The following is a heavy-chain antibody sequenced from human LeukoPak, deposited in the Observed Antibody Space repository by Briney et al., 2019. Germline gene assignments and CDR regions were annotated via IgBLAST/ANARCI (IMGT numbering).Heavy chain of an antibody. D-gene: IGHD3-3*01. CDR3: ARETGEIFGVVAYGAFDI. V-gene: IGHV1-2*02. Sequence: ASVKVSCKASGGTFSSYAISWVRQAPGQGLEWMGWINPNSGGTNYAQKFQGRVTMTRDTSISTAYMELSRLRSDDTAVYYCARETGEIFGVVAYGAFDIWGQGTMVTVSS. CDR1: GGTFSSYA. J-gene: IGHJ3*02. CDR2: INPNSGGT.